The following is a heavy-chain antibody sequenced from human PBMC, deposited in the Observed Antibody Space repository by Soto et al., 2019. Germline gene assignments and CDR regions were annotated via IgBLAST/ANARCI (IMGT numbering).Heavy chain of an antibody. CDR3: AREGIAARKTKDGESGYYYYYYMDV. D-gene: IGHD6-6*01. Sequence: PGGSLRLSCAASGFTFSSYGMHWVRQAPGKGLEWVAVIWYDGSNKYYADSVKGRFTISRDNSKNTLYLQMNSLRAEDTAVYYCAREGIAARKTKDGESGYYYYYYMDVWGKGTTVTVSS. J-gene: IGHJ6*03. CDR1: GFTFSSYG. CDR2: IWYDGSNK. V-gene: IGHV3-33*01.